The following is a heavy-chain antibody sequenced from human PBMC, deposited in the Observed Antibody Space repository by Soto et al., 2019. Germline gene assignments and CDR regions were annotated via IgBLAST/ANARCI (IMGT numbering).Heavy chain of an antibody. Sequence: SGGSLRLSCAVSGFNVMSYWMSWVRQAPGKGLEWVASIKEDGSEIYYLHSVRGRFSISRDSAGNALHLPMNYLSAEDTGVYFCARDIGFDYVNWGQGTLFTVS. V-gene: IGHV3-7*01. J-gene: IGHJ4*02. CDR1: GFNVMSYW. D-gene: IGHD3-16*01. CDR2: IKEDGSEI. CDR3: ARDIGFDYVN.